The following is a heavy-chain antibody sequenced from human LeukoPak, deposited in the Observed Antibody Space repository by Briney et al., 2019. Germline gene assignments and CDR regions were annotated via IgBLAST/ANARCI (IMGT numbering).Heavy chain of an antibody. Sequence: GESLKISCKGSGYNFYSYWIAWVRQVPGEGLEWMGIIYPRDSDARYSPPFQGQVTISADKSTSTAYLQWRSLKASDTAIYYCAREDMPGQAFDSWGQGTLVTVSS. CDR3: AREDMPGQAFDS. CDR2: IYPRDSDA. V-gene: IGHV5-51*01. D-gene: IGHD2-2*01. CDR1: GYNFYSYW. J-gene: IGHJ4*02.